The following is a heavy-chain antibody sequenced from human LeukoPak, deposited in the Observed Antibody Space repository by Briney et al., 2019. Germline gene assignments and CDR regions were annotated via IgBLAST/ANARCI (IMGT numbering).Heavy chain of an antibody. CDR3: AKGSGFFLDY. D-gene: IGHD6-19*01. J-gene: IGHJ4*02. Sequence: GGSLRLSCAASGFTFSSYGMHWVRQAPGKGLEWVAFIKFDGSDKYYADSVKGRFTFSRDNSKNTLYLQMNSLRPDDTSIYYCAKGSGFFLDYWGQGTLVTVSS. CDR2: IKFDGSDK. CDR1: GFTFSSYG. V-gene: IGHV3-30*02.